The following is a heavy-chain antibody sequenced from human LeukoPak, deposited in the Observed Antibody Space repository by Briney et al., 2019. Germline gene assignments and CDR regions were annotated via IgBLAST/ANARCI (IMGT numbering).Heavy chain of an antibody. V-gene: IGHV4-39*07. Sequence: SETLSLTCTVSGGSISSRSYYWAWIRQPPGKGLEWIGSIHYSGSTYYNPSLQSRVTISIDTSKNQFSLKLKFVTAADTDVYYCARVRCSGGSCPYYYYYYHMDVWGKGTTVTVSS. CDR2: IHYSGST. CDR1: GGSISSRSYY. J-gene: IGHJ6*03. CDR3: ARVRCSGGSCPYYYYYYHMDV. D-gene: IGHD2-15*01.